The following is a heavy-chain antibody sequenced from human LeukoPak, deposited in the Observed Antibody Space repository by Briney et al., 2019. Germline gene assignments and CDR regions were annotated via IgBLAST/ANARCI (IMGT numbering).Heavy chain of an antibody. CDR1: GFTFSSYA. J-gene: IGHJ5*02. CDR3: AKILQLELERKNRNWFDP. D-gene: IGHD1-1*01. CDR2: ISGSGGST. Sequence: GGSLRLSCAASGFTFSSYAMSWVRQAPGKGLEWVSAISGSGGSTYYADSVKGRFTISRDNSKNTLYLQMNSLRAEDTAVYYCAKILQLELERKNRNWFDPWGQGTLVTVSS. V-gene: IGHV3-23*01.